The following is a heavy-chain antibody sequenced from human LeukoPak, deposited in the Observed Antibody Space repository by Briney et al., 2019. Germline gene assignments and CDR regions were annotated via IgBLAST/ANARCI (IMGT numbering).Heavy chain of an antibody. CDR1: GFTFSSYE. Sequence: GGSLRLSCAASGFTFSSYEMNWVRQAPGKGLEWVSYISSSGSTIYYADSVEGRFTISRDNAKNSLYLQMNSLRAEDTAVYYCARDSSSWLVDYFDYWGQGTLVTVSS. D-gene: IGHD6-13*01. V-gene: IGHV3-48*03. CDR3: ARDSSSWLVDYFDY. CDR2: ISSSGSTI. J-gene: IGHJ4*02.